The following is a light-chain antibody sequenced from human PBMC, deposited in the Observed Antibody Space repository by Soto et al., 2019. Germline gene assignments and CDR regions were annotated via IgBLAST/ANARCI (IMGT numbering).Light chain of an antibody. V-gene: IGKV3-20*01. CDR2: DTS. Sequence: IVFKQSPCTLSLSTGERATPSCRASQSVGNNYLAWYQQKPGQTPRLLIYDTSNRATGIPDRFSGSGSGTDFTLTISRLEPEDIAVFYCQQYGSSPLITFGQGTRLEIK. CDR1: QSVGNNY. J-gene: IGKJ5*01. CDR3: QQYGSSPLIT.